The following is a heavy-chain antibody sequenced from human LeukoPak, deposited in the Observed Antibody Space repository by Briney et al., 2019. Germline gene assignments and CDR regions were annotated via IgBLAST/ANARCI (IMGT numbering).Heavy chain of an antibody. CDR1: GDSVSSNSVT. V-gene: IGHV6-1*01. J-gene: IGHJ5*02. Sequence: SQTLSLTCAIYGDSVSSNSVTWNWIRQSPSRGLEWLGRTYYRSTWYNDYAVSVRGRITVNPDTSKNQFSLHLNSVTPEDTAVYYCARRLTQYDCFDPWGQGILVTVSS. CDR3: ARRLTQYDCFDP. CDR2: TYYRSTWYN. D-gene: IGHD2-2*01.